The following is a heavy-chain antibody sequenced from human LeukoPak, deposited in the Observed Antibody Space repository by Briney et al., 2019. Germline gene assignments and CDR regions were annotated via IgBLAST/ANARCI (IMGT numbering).Heavy chain of an antibody. CDR3: ARSNWNDAGGAFDI. Sequence: ASVKVSCKASGYTFTGYYMHWVRQAPGQGLEWMGWINPNSGGTNYAQKFQGRVTMTRDTSISTAYMELSRLRSEDAAVYYCARSNWNDAGGAFDIWGQGTMVTVSS. CDR1: GYTFTGYY. D-gene: IGHD1-20*01. CDR2: INPNSGGT. V-gene: IGHV1-2*02. J-gene: IGHJ3*02.